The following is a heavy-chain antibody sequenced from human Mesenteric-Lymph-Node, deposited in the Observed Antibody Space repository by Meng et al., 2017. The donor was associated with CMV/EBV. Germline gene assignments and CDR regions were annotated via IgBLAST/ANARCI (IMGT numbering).Heavy chain of an antibody. Sequence: SGPTLVKPPETLTLTCTVSGFSLSNARMGVSWIRQPPGKALEWLAHIFSNDEKSYSTSLKSRLTISKDTSKSQVVLTMTNMDPVDTATYYCARILTGYCSSTSCYGVDYWGQGTLVTVSS. V-gene: IGHV2-26*01. CDR2: IFSNDEK. CDR3: ARILTGYCSSTSCYGVDY. J-gene: IGHJ4*02. CDR1: GFSLSNARMG. D-gene: IGHD2-2*01.